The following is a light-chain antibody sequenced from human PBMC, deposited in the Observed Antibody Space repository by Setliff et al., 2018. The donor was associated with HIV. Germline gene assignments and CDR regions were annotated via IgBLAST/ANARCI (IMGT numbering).Light chain of an antibody. V-gene: IGLV2-14*03. CDR1: SSDVGGYNY. J-gene: IGLJ2*01. CDR2: DVG. CDR3: SSYTSSSTVV. Sequence: QSVLTQPASVFGSPGQSITISCTGTSSDVGGYNYVSWYQQHPGKAPKLMIYDVGNRPSGVSNRFSGSKSGNTASLTISGLQAEDEADYYCSSYTSSSTVVFGGGTKVTFL.